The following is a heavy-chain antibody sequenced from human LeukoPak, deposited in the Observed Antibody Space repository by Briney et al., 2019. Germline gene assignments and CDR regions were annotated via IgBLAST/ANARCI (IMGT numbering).Heavy chain of an antibody. CDR1: GFTFSSYA. D-gene: IGHD3-10*01. CDR3: AKYYAARSRSFDF. Sequence: GGSLRLSCAASGFTFSSYAMTWVRQSPGKGLEWVSVIGSGGDTYYSDSVQGRFTISRDNSKNTLYLQMNSLRADDTAVYYCAKYYAARSRSFDFWGQGTLDTVSS. J-gene: IGHJ4*02. V-gene: IGHV3-23*01. CDR2: IGSGGDT.